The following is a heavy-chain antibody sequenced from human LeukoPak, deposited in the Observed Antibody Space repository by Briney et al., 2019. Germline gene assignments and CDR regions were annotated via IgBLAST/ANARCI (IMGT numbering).Heavy chain of an antibody. V-gene: IGHV1-3*01. Sequence: GASVKVSCKASGYTFTSYAMHWVRQAPGQRLEWMGWINAGNDNTKYSQKFQGRVTITMDTSASTAYMELSSLRSEDTAVYYCARSVLLWFGDPTPTLDYWGQGTLVTVSS. J-gene: IGHJ4*02. CDR3: ARSVLLWFGDPTPTLDY. CDR2: INAGNDNT. D-gene: IGHD3-10*01. CDR1: GYTFTSYA.